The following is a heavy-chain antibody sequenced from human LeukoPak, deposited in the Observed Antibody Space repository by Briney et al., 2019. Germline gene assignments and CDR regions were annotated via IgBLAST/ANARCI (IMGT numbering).Heavy chain of an antibody. Sequence: PGGSLRLSCAASGFTVSSNYMSWVRQAPGKGLEWVSVIYSGGSTYYADSVKGRFTISRDNSKNTLYLQMNSLRAEDTAVYYCARDTLPRYCSRGSCALRRYYYYGMDVWGQGTTVTVSS. CDR3: ARDTLPRYCSRGSCALRRYYYYGMDV. CDR1: GFTVSSNY. J-gene: IGHJ6*02. D-gene: IGHD2-15*01. CDR2: IYSGGST. V-gene: IGHV3-66*01.